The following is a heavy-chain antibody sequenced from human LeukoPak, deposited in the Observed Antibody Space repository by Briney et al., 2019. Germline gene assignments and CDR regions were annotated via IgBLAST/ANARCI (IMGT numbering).Heavy chain of an antibody. Sequence: AASVKVSCKASGYTFTGFYMHWVRRAPGQGLEWMGWINPNSGGTNYAQKFQGRVTMTRDTSISTAYMELSCLRSDDTAVYYCARRTHYACSPFDYWGQGTLVTVSS. CDR3: ARRTHYACSPFDY. V-gene: IGHV1-2*02. D-gene: IGHD2-2*01. J-gene: IGHJ4*02. CDR2: INPNSGGT. CDR1: GYTFTGFY.